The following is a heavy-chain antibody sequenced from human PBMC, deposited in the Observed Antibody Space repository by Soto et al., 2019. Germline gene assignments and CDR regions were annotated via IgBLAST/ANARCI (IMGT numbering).Heavy chain of an antibody. J-gene: IGHJ6*03. CDR3: AKASRLGIYYYYYYMDV. CDR1: GFTFSSYA. D-gene: IGHD1-26*01. Sequence: GGSLRLSCAASGFTFSSYAMSWVRQAPGKGLEWVSAISGSGGSTYYADSVKGRFTISRDNSKNTLYLQMNSLRAEDTAVYYCAKASRLGIYYYYYYMDVWGKGTKVTVSS. V-gene: IGHV3-23*01. CDR2: ISGSGGST.